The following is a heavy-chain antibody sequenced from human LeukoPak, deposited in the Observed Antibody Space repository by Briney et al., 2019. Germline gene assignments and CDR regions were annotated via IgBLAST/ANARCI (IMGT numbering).Heavy chain of an antibody. CDR3: ARPAGRAYCGGDCVRHWFDP. D-gene: IGHD2-21*02. J-gene: IGHJ5*02. CDR1: GGSISSYY. CDR2: IYTSGST. V-gene: IGHV4-4*07. Sequence: SETLSLTCTVSGGSISSYYWSWIRQPAGKGLEWIGRIYTSGSTNYNPSLKSRVTMSVDTSKNQFSLKLSSVTAADTAVYYCARPAGRAYCGGDCVRHWFDPWGQGTLVTVSS.